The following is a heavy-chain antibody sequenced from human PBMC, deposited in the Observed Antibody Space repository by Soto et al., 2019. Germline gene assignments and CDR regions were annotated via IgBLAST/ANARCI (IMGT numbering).Heavy chain of an antibody. CDR2: ILYTGYT. Sequence: SETLSLTCTVSGGSISDYYWSWIRQPPGKGLEWIGYILYTGYTNYNPSLKSRITISIDTSRNQFSLRLSSVTAADTAVYYCARVVVTSSGWTHNWFDPWGQGTLVTVSS. D-gene: IGHD6-19*01. CDR3: ARVVVTSSGWTHNWFDP. V-gene: IGHV4-59*01. CDR1: GGSISDYY. J-gene: IGHJ5*02.